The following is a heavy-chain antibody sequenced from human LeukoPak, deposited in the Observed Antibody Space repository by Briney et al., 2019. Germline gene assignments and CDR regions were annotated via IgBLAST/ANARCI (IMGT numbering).Heavy chain of an antibody. Sequence: PGGSLRLSCAASGFTFSSYSMNWVRQAPGKGLEWVSSISSSSSYIYYADSVKGRFTISRDNAKNSLYLQMNSLRAEDTAVYYCAKEEGSGWIFDYWGQGTLVTVSS. D-gene: IGHD6-19*01. CDR2: ISSSSSYI. CDR3: AKEEGSGWIFDY. V-gene: IGHV3-21*01. J-gene: IGHJ4*02. CDR1: GFTFSSYS.